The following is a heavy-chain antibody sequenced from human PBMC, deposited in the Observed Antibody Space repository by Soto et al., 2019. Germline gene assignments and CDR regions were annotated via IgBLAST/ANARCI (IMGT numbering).Heavy chain of an antibody. CDR3: ASSPSRIGEDRFDY. Sequence: GGSLRLSCKGSGYSFTSYWIGWVRQMPGKGLEWMGIIYPGDSDTRYSPSFQGQVTISADKSISTAYLQWSSLKASDTAMYYCASSPSRIGEDRFDYWGQGTLVTVSS. V-gene: IGHV5-51*01. D-gene: IGHD3-10*01. J-gene: IGHJ4*02. CDR2: IYPGDSDT. CDR1: GYSFTSYW.